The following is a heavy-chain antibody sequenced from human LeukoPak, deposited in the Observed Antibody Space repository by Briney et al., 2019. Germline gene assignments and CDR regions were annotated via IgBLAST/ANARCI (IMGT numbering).Heavy chain of an antibody. CDR1: GFTFSSYW. D-gene: IGHD3-10*01. V-gene: IGHV3-7*03. J-gene: IGHJ4*02. CDR3: ARRVAFGEYFEY. Sequence: GGSLRLSCAASGFTFSSYWMSWVRQAPGKGLEGVANIKHDGSEKYYVDSVKGRFTISRDNAKNSLYLQMNSLRVEDTAVYYCARRVAFGEYFEYWGQGTLVTVSS. CDR2: IKHDGSEK.